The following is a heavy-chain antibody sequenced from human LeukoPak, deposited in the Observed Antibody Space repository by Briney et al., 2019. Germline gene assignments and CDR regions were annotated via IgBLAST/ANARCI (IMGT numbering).Heavy chain of an antibody. Sequence: SXKVSCKASGGTFSSYAISWVRQAPGQGLEWMGRIIPIFGTANYAQKFQGRVTITTDESTSTAYMELSSLRSEDTAVYYCASTMDELGPYFDYWGQGTLVTVSS. CDR2: IIPIFGTA. V-gene: IGHV1-69*05. CDR1: GGTFSSYA. D-gene: IGHD3-10*01. CDR3: ASTMDELGPYFDY. J-gene: IGHJ4*02.